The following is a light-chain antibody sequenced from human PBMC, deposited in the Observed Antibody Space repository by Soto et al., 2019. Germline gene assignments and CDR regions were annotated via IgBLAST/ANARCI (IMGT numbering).Light chain of an antibody. CDR3: QQAVSLPIT. J-gene: IGKJ5*01. V-gene: IGKV3-11*01. Sequence: EIVLTQSPATLSLSPGERATLSCRASQSVSSYLAWYQQKPGQAPRLLIYDASNRATGIPARFSGSGSGTEFTLTISSLLSEDFAVYSCQQAVSLPITFGQGTRLEIK. CDR2: DAS. CDR1: QSVSSY.